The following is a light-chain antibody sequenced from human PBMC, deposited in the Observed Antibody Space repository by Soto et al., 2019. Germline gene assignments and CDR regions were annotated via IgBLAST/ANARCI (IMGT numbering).Light chain of an antibody. CDR2: QVN. V-gene: IGLV2-14*01. J-gene: IGLJ3*02. Sequence: QSVLTQPSSVSGSPGQSITISCTGTSSDVGGYIYVSWYQQHPGKAPKLMIYQVNNRPSGVSNRFSGSKSGNTASLTISALQAEDEADYYCSSYTSTTNWVFGGGTKVTVL. CDR3: SSYTSTTNWV. CDR1: SSDVGGYIY.